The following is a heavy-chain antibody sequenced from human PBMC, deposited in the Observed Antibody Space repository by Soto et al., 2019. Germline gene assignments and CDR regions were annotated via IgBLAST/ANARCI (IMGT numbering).Heavy chain of an antibody. V-gene: IGHV1-8*01. J-gene: IGHJ4*02. CDR1: GYTFTSYD. D-gene: IGHD6-13*01. Sequence: QVQLVQSGAEVKKPGASVKVSCKASGYTFTSYDINWVRQATGQGLEWMGWMNPNSGNTGYAQKFQGRVTMTRNTSISTANMERSSMRSEDTAVYYCARGLGSSWDREIDYWGQGTLVTVSS. CDR2: MNPNSGNT. CDR3: ARGLGSSWDREIDY.